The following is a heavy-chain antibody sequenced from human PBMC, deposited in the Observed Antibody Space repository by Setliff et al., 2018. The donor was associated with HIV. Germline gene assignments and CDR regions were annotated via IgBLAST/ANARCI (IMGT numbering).Heavy chain of an antibody. V-gene: IGHV3-23*01. CDR2: IDPSGSRI. Sequence: PGGSLRLSCATSEFTLSGYSMSWVRQVPGKGLEWVSAIDPSGSRIFYSDSVKGRFTISRDNSKNTLYLQMNSLTAEDTAVYYCAKVGGYSGSYYKGYNWFDPWGQGTLVTVSS. D-gene: IGHD3-10*01. J-gene: IGHJ5*02. CDR1: EFTLSGYS. CDR3: AKVGGYSGSYYKGYNWFDP.